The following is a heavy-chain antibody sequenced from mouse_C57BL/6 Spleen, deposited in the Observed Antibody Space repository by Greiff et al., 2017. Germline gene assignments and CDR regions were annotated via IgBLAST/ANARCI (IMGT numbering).Heavy chain of an antibody. CDR2: IYPGSGNT. CDR1: GYTFTDYY. J-gene: IGHJ1*03. Sequence: VQLQQSGAELVRPGASVKLSCKASGYTFTDYYINWVKQRPGQGLEWIARIYPGSGNTYYNEKFKGKATLTAEKSSSTAYMQLSSLTSEDSAVYFCARREGVSGGYFDVWGTGTTVTVSS. D-gene: IGHD1-3*01. V-gene: IGHV1-76*01. CDR3: ARREGVSGGYFDV.